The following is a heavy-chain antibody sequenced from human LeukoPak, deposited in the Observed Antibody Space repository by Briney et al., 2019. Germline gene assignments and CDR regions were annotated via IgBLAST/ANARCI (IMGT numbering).Heavy chain of an antibody. CDR3: ARAYDFWSGPGGY. CDR2: IKKDGSEK. J-gene: IGHJ4*02. D-gene: IGHD3-3*01. CDR1: GFTFSSYW. V-gene: IGHV3-7*01. Sequence: GGSLRLSCAASGFTFSSYWMSWVRQAPGKGLEWVANIKKDGSEKYYVDSVKGRFTISRDNAKNSLYLQMNSLRAEDTAVYYCARAYDFWSGPGGYWGQGTLVTVSS.